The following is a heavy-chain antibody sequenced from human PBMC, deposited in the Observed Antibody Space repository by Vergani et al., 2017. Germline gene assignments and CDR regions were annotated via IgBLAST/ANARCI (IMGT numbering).Heavy chain of an antibody. J-gene: IGHJ3*02. CDR3: ARYCSSTSCYDAFDI. Sequence: QVQLVQSGAAVKKPGASVKVSCKASGYTFTSYAMHWVRQAPGQRLEWMGWINTGNGNTKYSQKFQGRVTITRDTSASTAYMELSSLRSEDTAVYYCARYCSSTSCYDAFDIWGQGTMVTVSS. D-gene: IGHD2-2*01. V-gene: IGHV1-3*04. CDR1: GYTFTSYA. CDR2: INTGNGNT.